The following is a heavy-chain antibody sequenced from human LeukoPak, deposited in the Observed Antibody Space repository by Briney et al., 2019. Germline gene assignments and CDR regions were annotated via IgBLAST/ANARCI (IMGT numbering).Heavy chain of an antibody. CDR3: TRDRSALDT. CDR1: GGSISSYY. Sequence: PSETLSLTCTVSGGSISSYYWSWIRQPPGKGLEWIGYIYYSGSTNYNPSLKSRVTISVDTSKNQLSLKLSSVTAADAAVYYCTRDRSALDTWGQGTMVTVSS. CDR2: IYYSGST. V-gene: IGHV4-59*01. J-gene: IGHJ3*02.